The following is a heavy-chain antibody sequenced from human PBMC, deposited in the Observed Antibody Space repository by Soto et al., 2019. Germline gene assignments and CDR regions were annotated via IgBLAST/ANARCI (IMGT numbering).Heavy chain of an antibody. V-gene: IGHV3-66*01. D-gene: IGHD6-13*01. CDR2: IYSAGSA. CDR1: GFTVSSYH. Sequence: EVQLVESGGGLVQPGGSLRLSCEASGFTVSSYHMSCVRQAPGKGLEWVSIIYSAGSADFADSVKGRFTISRDNSKNTLYLQMSSLRAEDTAVYYCTRLYSSSYHYFDYWGQGTLVTVSS. J-gene: IGHJ4*02. CDR3: TRLYSSSYHYFDY.